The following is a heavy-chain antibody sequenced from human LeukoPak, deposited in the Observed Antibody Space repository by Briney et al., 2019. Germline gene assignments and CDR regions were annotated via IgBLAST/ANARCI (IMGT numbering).Heavy chain of an antibody. CDR2: IIPIFGTA. V-gene: IGHV1-69*05. CDR1: GGTFSSYA. Sequence: ASVKVSCKASGGTFSSYAISWVRQAPGQGLEWMGGIIPIFGTANYAQKFQGRVTMTRDTSISTAYMELSRLRSDDTAVYYCARGPYYGSGSLDYWGQGTLVTVSS. CDR3: ARGPYYGSGSLDY. D-gene: IGHD3-10*01. J-gene: IGHJ4*02.